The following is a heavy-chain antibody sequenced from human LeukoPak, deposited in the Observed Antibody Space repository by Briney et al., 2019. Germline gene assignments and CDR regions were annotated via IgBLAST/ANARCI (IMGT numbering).Heavy chain of an antibody. Sequence: ASVNVSCKASVYTFTGYYMHGVRQAPGQGLEWMGWINPNSGGTNYAQKFQGGVTMTRETSISTAYMGLSRLRDGDTAVYYCARGIAAGDGWGQGTLVTASS. CDR3: ARGIAAGDG. J-gene: IGHJ4*02. D-gene: IGHD3-10*01. CDR1: VYTFTGYY. V-gene: IGHV1-2*02. CDR2: INPNSGGT.